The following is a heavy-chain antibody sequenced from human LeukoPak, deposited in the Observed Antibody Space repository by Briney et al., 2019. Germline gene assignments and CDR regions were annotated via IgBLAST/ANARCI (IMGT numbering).Heavy chain of an antibody. J-gene: IGHJ4*02. CDR1: GGSISSSNW. CDR2: LYYSGTT. CDR3: ARVGRGVVIQSFDY. V-gene: IGHV4-4*02. D-gene: IGHD4-23*01. Sequence: SGTLSLTCAVSGGSISSSNWWSWVRQPPGKGLEWIGNLYYSGTTYYNPSLKSRVTISVDMSKNQFSLKLSSVTAADTAVYYCARVGRGVVIQSFDYWGQGTLVTVSS.